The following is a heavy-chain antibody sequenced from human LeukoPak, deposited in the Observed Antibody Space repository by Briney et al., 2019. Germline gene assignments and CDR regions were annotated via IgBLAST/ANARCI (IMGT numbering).Heavy chain of an antibody. CDR3: AREKLYGGYPYYYYYGLDV. V-gene: IGHV1-46*01. CDR1: GYTFSSYY. J-gene: IGHJ6*02. D-gene: IGHD5-12*01. CDR2: INPSGGST. Sequence: GASVKVSCRASGYTFSSYYMHWVRQAPGQGLEWMGIINPSGGSTSYAQKFQGRVNLTRDTSTSTVYMELSSLRSEDTAVYYCAREKLYGGYPYYYYYGLDVWGQGTTVTVSS.